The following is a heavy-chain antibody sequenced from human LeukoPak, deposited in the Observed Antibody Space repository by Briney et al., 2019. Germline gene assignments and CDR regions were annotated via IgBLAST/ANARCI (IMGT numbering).Heavy chain of an antibody. V-gene: IGHV4-38-2*02. Sequence: SETLSLTCTVSGYSISSGYYWGWIRQPPGKGLEWIGSIYHSGSTYYNPSLKSRVTISVDTSKNQFSLKLSSVTAADTAVYYCAIPDYYGSGSYQRNAFDIWGQGTMVTVSS. J-gene: IGHJ3*02. CDR2: IYHSGST. CDR1: GYSISSGYY. CDR3: AIPDYYGSGSYQRNAFDI. D-gene: IGHD3-10*01.